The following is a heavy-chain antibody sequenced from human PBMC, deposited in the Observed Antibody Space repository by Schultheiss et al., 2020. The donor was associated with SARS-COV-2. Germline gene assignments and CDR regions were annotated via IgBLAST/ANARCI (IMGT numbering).Heavy chain of an antibody. Sequence: SETLSLTCTVSGGSIRRSSYYWGWIRQPPGKGLEWIGYIYYSGSTNYNPSLKSRVTISVDTSKNQFSLKLSSVTAADTAVYYCARTVAPRYYYGMDVWGQGTTVTVSS. D-gene: IGHD6-19*01. CDR2: IYYSGST. CDR3: ARTVAPRYYYGMDV. CDR1: GGSIRRSSYY. J-gene: IGHJ6*02. V-gene: IGHV4-61*05.